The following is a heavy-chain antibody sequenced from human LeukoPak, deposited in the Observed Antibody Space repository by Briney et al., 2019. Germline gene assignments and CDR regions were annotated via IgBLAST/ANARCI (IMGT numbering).Heavy chain of an antibody. J-gene: IGHJ4*02. CDR2: INPNSGGT. Sequence: ASVKVSCKASGYTFNTHSITWVRQAPGQGLEWMGWINPNSGGTNYAQKFQGRVTMTRDKSISTAYMELSRLNSDDTAVYYCASLDYGDVDYWGQGTLVTVSS. V-gene: IGHV1-2*02. D-gene: IGHD3-16*01. CDR1: GYTFNTHS. CDR3: ASLDYGDVDY.